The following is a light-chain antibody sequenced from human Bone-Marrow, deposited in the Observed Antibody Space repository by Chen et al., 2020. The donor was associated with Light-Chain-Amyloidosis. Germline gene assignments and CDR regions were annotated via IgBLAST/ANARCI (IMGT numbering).Light chain of an antibody. CDR2: ADS. V-gene: IGLV3-21*02. CDR3: QVWDKSSDRPV. CDR1: NIGSTG. Sequence: SYVLTQPSSVSVAPGQTATIACGGNNIGSTGVHWYQQTPGQAPLLVVYADSDRPSGIPERLSGSNTGNRATLTSSRVEAGDEADYYCQVWDKSSDRPVFGGGTKLTVL. J-gene: IGLJ3*02.